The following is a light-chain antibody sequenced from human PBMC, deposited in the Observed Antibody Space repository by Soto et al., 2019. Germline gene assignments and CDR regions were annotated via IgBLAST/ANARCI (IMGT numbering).Light chain of an antibody. CDR1: QSISNS. CDR2: DAS. J-gene: IGKJ5*01. V-gene: IGKV1-33*01. Sequence: QLTQSASTLSASVRDRVPITFRASQSISNSLAWYQQKPGKAPKLLIYDASNLETGVPSRFSGSGSGTDFTFTISSLQPEDIATYYCQQYDNLPITFGQGTRLENK. CDR3: QQYDNLPIT.